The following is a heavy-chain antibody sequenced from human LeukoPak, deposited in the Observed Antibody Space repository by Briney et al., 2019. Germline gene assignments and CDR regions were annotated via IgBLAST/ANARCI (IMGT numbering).Heavy chain of an antibody. CDR1: GDSVSSNSAA. J-gene: IGHJ3*02. Sequence: SQTLSLTCAISGDSVSSNSAAWNWIRQSPSRGLEWLRRTYYRSKWYSDYAVSVKSRITINPDTSKNQFSLQLNSVTPEDTAVYYCSRVHKAFDGARDTFDIWGQGTMVTVSS. CDR3: SRVHKAFDGARDTFDI. CDR2: TYYRSKWYS. V-gene: IGHV6-1*01. D-gene: IGHD3-10*01.